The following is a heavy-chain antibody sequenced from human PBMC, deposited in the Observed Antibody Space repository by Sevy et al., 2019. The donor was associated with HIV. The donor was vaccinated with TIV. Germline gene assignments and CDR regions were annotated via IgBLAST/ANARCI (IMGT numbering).Heavy chain of an antibody. D-gene: IGHD3-22*01. J-gene: IGHJ4*02. Sequence: GGSLRLSCAASGFTFSDYYMSWIRQAPGKGLEWVSYISSSGSTIYYADSVKGRFTISRDNAKNSLYLQMNSLRAEDTAVYYCARGSSYYDSSGYLFDYWCQGTLVTVSS. CDR1: GFTFSDYY. CDR3: ARGSSYYDSSGYLFDY. CDR2: ISSSGSTI. V-gene: IGHV3-11*01.